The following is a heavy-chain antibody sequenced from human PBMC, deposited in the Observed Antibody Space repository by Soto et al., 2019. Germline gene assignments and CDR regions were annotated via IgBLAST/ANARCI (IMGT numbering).Heavy chain of an antibody. J-gene: IGHJ3*02. Sequence: ASRRLSCAASGFTFSSYSMNWVRQAPGKGLEWVSSISSSSSYIYYADSVKGRFTISRDNAKNSLYLQMNSLRAEDTAVYYCARSMTVTYYYDSSGYFSAFDIWGQGTMVTVSS. CDR3: ARSMTVTYYYDSSGYFSAFDI. CDR1: GFTFSSYS. CDR2: ISSSSSYI. D-gene: IGHD3-22*01. V-gene: IGHV3-21*01.